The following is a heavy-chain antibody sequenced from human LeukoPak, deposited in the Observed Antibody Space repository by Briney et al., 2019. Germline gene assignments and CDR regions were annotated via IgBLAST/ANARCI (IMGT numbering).Heavy chain of an antibody. CDR2: INPNSAVT. Sequence: ASVKVSCKASGYTFTAYYMYWVRQAPGQGLEWMGWINPNSAVTNYAQKFQGWVIMTRDTSISTAYMELSRLRSDDTAVYYCARVTALYYYMDVWGKGTTVTVSS. V-gene: IGHV1-2*04. J-gene: IGHJ6*03. CDR1: GYTFTAYY. CDR3: ARVTALYYYMDV.